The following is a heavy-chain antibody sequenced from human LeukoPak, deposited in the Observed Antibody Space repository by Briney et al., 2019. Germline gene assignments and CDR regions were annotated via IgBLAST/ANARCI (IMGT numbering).Heavy chain of an antibody. CDR1: GFTFSSYE. Sequence: AGSLRLSCAASGFTFSSYEMNWVRQAPGKGLEWVSYISSSGTTIYYADSVKGRFTISRDNAKNSLYLQMNSLRAEDTAVYYCAELGITMIGGVWGKGTTVTISS. CDR2: ISSSGTTI. V-gene: IGHV3-48*03. CDR3: AELGITMIGGV. D-gene: IGHD3-10*02. J-gene: IGHJ6*04.